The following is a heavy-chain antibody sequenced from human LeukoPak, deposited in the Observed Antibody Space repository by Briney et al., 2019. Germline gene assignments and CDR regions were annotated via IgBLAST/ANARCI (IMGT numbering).Heavy chain of an antibody. J-gene: IGHJ3*02. CDR2: IYYSGST. Sequence: SETLSLTCAVYGGSFSGYYWSWIRQHPGKGLEWIGYIYYSGSTYYNPSLKSRVTISVDTSKNQFSLKLSSVTAADTAVYYCARGSPPPDAFDIWGQGTMVTVSS. CDR1: GGSFSGYY. CDR3: ARGSPPPDAFDI. V-gene: IGHV4-31*11.